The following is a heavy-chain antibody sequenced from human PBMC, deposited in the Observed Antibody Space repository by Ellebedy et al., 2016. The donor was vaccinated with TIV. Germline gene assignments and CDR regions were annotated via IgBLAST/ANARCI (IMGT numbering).Heavy chain of an antibody. D-gene: IGHD2/OR15-2a*01. V-gene: IGHV3-30*01. CDR2: VSEDGSEK. Sequence: PGGSLRLSCAASGFTLSDYPMVWVRQAPGKGPEWLASVSEDGSEKYFSDSEKGRLSTSRDNSQNTLYLQMKTLGPEDTAVYYCVRGRNTAKSPFFDYWGQGTLVTVSS. CDR1: GFTLSDYP. CDR3: VRGRNTAKSPFFDY. J-gene: IGHJ4*02.